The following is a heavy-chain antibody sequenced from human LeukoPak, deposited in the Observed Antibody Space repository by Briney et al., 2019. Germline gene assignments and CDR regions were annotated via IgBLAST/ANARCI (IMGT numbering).Heavy chain of an antibody. CDR3: AKGPDRSVVYAMGYFDY. CDR2: ISGSGGST. Sequence: GGSLRLSCAASGFTFSGYAMSWVRQAPGKGLEWVSAISGSGGSTYCADSVKGRFTISRDNSKNTLYLQMNSLRAEDTAVYYCAKGPDRSVVYAMGYFDYWGQGTLVTVSS. V-gene: IGHV3-23*01. D-gene: IGHD2-8*02. CDR1: GFTFSGYA. J-gene: IGHJ4*02.